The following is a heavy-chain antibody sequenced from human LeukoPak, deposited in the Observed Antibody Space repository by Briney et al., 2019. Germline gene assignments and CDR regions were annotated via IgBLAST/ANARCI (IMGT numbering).Heavy chain of an antibody. CDR3: AEDRGRMVVVVAAANWFDP. Sequence: GGSLRLSCAASGFTFSSYAMSWVRQAPGKGLEWVSAITGSGGSTYYADSVKGRFTISRDNSKNTLYLQMNSLRAEDTAVYYCAEDRGRMVVVVAAANWFDPWGQGTLVTVSS. CDR2: ITGSGGST. V-gene: IGHV3-23*01. D-gene: IGHD2-15*01. J-gene: IGHJ5*02. CDR1: GFTFSSYA.